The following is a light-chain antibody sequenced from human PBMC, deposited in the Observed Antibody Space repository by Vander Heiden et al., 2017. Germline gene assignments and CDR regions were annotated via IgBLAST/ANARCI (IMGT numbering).Light chain of an antibody. J-gene: IGLJ3*02. CDR1: SSNIGSNT. CDR3: AAWDDSLNGWV. V-gene: IGLV1-44*01. CDR2: SNN. Sequence: QSVLTQPPSASGTPGQRVTISCSGSSSNIGSNTVNWYQQLPGTAPKLLIYSNNQRPSGVPDRFSGSKSGNSAYLAISGLQSEDEADYYCAAWDDSLNGWVFGGGTKLTVL.